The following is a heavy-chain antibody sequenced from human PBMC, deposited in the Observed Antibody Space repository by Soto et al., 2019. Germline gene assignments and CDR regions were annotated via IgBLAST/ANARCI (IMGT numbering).Heavy chain of an antibody. Sequence: QVQLVESGGGVVQPGRSLRLSCAASGFTFSSYAMHWVRQAPGXGLXXXAVISYDGSNKYYADSVKGRFTISRDNSKNTLYLQMNSLRAEDTTVXXXXXXSXXXXXXXXXGYYFGWGQGTLVTVSS. D-gene: IGHD3-3*01. V-gene: IGHV3-30-3*01. CDR1: GFTFSSYA. CDR3: XXXSXXXXXXXXXGYYFG. CDR2: ISYDGSNK. J-gene: IGHJ4*02.